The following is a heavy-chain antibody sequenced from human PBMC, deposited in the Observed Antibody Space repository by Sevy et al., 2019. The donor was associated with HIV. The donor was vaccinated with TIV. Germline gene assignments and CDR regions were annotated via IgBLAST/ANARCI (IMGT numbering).Heavy chain of an antibody. Sequence: GGSLRLSCAASGFTFSSYWLNWVRQAPGKGLEWVANIKQDGSARYYENSVKGRFTMSRDNAKNSLYLQMNSLRAEDTAVYSCARGSFGSSASCYSGGYHYWGQGTLVTVSS. D-gene: IGHD2-2*01. J-gene: IGHJ4*02. CDR1: GFTFSSYW. V-gene: IGHV3-7*01. CDR3: ARGSFGSSASCYSGGYHY. CDR2: IKQDGSAR.